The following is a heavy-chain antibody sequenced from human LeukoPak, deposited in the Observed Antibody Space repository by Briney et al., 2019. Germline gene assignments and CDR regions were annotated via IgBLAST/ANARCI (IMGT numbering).Heavy chain of an antibody. J-gene: IGHJ6*03. V-gene: IGHV4-31*03. CDR1: GDSVSRGGYY. CDR3: ASALYYFYMDV. Sequence: SETLSLTCTVSGDSVSRGGYYWSWVRQHPGKGLEWIGYIYYSGSTYYNPSLKSRVTISLDTSKDHFSLTLSSVTAADTAVYYCASALYYFYMDVWGKGTTVIVSS. CDR2: IYYSGST.